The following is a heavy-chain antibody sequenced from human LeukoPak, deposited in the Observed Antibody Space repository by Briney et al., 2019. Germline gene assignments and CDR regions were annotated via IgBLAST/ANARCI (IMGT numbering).Heavy chain of an antibody. CDR1: GGTFSSYA. V-gene: IGHV1-69*13. J-gene: IGHJ4*02. D-gene: IGHD3-22*01. Sequence: GASVKVSCKASGGTFSSYAISWVRQAPGQGLEWMGGIIPIFGTANYAQKFQGRVTITADESTSTAYMELSSLRSEDTAVYYCARGGGLDYYDSSGYYYGWGQGTLVTVSS. CDR2: IIPIFGTA. CDR3: ARGGGLDYYDSSGYYYG.